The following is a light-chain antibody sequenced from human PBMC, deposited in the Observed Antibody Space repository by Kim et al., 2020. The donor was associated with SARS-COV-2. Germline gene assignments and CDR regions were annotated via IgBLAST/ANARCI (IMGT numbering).Light chain of an antibody. CDR3: QTWGTGIPWV. Sequence: VKLPCTLSRGHSSYAIAWHQQQPEKGHRYLMKLNSDGSHSKGDGIPDRFSGSSSGAERYLTISSLQSEDEADYYCQTWGTGIPWVFGGGTKLTVL. CDR1: RGHSSYA. J-gene: IGLJ3*02. V-gene: IGLV4-69*01. CDR2: LNSDGSH.